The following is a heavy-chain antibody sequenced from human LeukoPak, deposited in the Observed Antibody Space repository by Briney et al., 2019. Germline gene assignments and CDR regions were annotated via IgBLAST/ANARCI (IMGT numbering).Heavy chain of an antibody. V-gene: IGHV3-9*01. CDR1: GFTFDDYA. CDR3: AKESPAARGKHNWFDP. CDR2: ISWNSGSI. D-gene: IGHD2-2*01. J-gene: IGHJ5*02. Sequence: GGSLRHSCAASGFTFDDYAMHWVRQAPGKGLEWVSGISWNSGSIGYADSVKGRFTISRDNAKNSLYLQMNSLRAEDTALYYCAKESPAARGKHNWFDPWGQGTLVTVSS.